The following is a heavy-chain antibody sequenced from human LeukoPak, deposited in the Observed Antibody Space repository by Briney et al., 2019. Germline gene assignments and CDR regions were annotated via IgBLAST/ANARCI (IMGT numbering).Heavy chain of an antibody. Sequence: GGSLRLSCAASGFTFSSYAMYWVRQAPGKGLGYVSPISSNGGSTYYANSVKGRFTISRDNSKNTLSLQMGSLRPADMAVCYCARVRGSYFFDFWGQGTLVTVSS. CDR2: ISSNGGST. J-gene: IGHJ4*02. V-gene: IGHV3-64*01. D-gene: IGHD1-26*01. CDR1: GFTFSSYA. CDR3: ARVRGSYFFDF.